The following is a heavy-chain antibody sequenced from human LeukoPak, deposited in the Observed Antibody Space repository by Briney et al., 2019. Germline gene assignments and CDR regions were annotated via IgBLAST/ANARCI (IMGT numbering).Heavy chain of an antibody. Sequence: PSETLSLTCAVSGGSISSSKWWSWVRQPPGKGLEWIGEIYHSGSTNYNPSLKSRVTISVDKSKNQFSLKLSSVTAADTAVNYCASRGDGSGSYYSSYYDYGMDVWGQGT. D-gene: IGHD3-10*01. CDR3: ASRGDGSGSYYSSYYDYGMDV. CDR1: GGSISSSKW. CDR2: IYHSGST. V-gene: IGHV4-4*02. J-gene: IGHJ6*02.